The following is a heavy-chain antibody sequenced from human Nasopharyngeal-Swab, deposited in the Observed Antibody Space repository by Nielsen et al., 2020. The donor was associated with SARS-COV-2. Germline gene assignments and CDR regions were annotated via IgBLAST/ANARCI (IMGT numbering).Heavy chain of an antibody. J-gene: IGHJ4*02. D-gene: IGHD1-26*01. CDR3: ARDGIVGATGIDY. CDR1: GFPSSNYS. CDR2: ISYDGSNK. Sequence: GASLTLSCASTGFPSSNYSMLWNSQSPGKGLEWVAVISYDGSNKYYADSVKGRFTISRDNSKNTLYLQMNSVRAEDTAVYYCARDGIVGATGIDYWGQGTLVIVSS. V-gene: IGHV3-30*03.